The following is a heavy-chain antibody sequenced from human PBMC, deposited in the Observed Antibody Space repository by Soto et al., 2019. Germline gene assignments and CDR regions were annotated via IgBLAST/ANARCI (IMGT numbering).Heavy chain of an antibody. CDR3: ARGITGTPRGWFDP. V-gene: IGHV4-34*01. J-gene: IGHJ5*02. CDR1: GGSFSCYY. Sequence: SETLSLTCAVYGGSFSCYYWSWIRQPPGKGLEWIGEINHSGSTNYNPSLKSRVTISVDTSKNQFSLKLSSVTAADTAVYYCARGITGTPRGWFDPWGQGTLVTVSS. D-gene: IGHD1-7*01. CDR2: INHSGST.